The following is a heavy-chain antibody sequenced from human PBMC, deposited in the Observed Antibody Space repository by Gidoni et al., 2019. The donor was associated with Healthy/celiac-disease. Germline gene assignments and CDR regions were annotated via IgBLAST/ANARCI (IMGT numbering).Heavy chain of an antibody. V-gene: IGHV4-34*01. Sequence: QVQLQQWGAGLLKPSETLSLTCAVYGGSFSGYYWSWIRQPPGKGLEWIGEIKHSGSTNYNPSLKIRVTISVDTSKNQFSLKLSSVTAADTAVYYCARGGGESDYVWGSYRYTYHFDYWGQGTLVTVSS. D-gene: IGHD3-16*02. CDR1: GGSFSGYY. CDR2: IKHSGST. CDR3: ARGGGESDYVWGSYRYTYHFDY. J-gene: IGHJ4*02.